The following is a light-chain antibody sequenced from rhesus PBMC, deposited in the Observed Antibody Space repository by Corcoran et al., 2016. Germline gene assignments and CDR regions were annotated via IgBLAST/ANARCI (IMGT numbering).Light chain of an antibody. J-gene: IGKJ2*01. Sequence: IQMTQSPSSLSASVGDTVTIPCRASQGISHWLAWNQQKPWKAPKLLIYKASSLKSGVPSRYSGSGSRTDFTLIIRSLQSEDCATYYCQQYSSRPNTFGQETKVEIK. CDR2: KAS. V-gene: IGKV1-22*01. CDR3: QQYSSRPNT. CDR1: QGISHW.